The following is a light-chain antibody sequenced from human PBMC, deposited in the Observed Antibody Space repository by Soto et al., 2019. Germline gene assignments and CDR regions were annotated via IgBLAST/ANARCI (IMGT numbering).Light chain of an antibody. V-gene: IGKV3-20*01. CDR2: GAS. J-gene: IGKJ1*01. CDR3: QQYGSSPGT. CDR1: QSVSSSY. Sequence: EIVLTQSPGTLSLSPGERATLSCRASQSVSSSYLAWYQQKPGQAPTPLIYGASSRAIGIPDRFSGSGSGTDFTLTISRLEPEDFAVYYCQQYGSSPGTFGQGTKVEIK.